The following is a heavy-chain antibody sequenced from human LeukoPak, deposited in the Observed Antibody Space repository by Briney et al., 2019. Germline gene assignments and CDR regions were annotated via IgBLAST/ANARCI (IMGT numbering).Heavy chain of an antibody. CDR1: GFTFSTYS. J-gene: IGHJ4*02. Sequence: PGGSLRLSCAVSGFTFSTYSMNWVRQAPGKGLEWVSSISSSSSYIYYADSVKGRFTISRDNAKNSLYLQMNSLRAEDTAVYYCARGDSSAGLDYWGQGTLVTVSS. D-gene: IGHD6-6*01. CDR3: ARGDSSAGLDY. CDR2: ISSSSSYI. V-gene: IGHV3-21*01.